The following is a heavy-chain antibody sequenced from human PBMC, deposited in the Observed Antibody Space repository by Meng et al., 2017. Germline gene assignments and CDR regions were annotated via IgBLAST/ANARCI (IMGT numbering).Heavy chain of an antibody. D-gene: IGHD6-13*01. CDR2: IYYSGSA. CDR1: GGSISSGGYY. V-gene: IGHV4-31*01. Sequence: QVEVQGAGPGLVKPSQTLSLTCTVSGGSISSGGYYWSWIRQHPGKGLEWIGYIYYSGSAYYNPSLKSLVTISVDTSKNQFSLKLSSVTAADTAVYYCARVSAGSKAYFDYWGQGTLVTVSS. J-gene: IGHJ4*02. CDR3: ARVSAGSKAYFDY.